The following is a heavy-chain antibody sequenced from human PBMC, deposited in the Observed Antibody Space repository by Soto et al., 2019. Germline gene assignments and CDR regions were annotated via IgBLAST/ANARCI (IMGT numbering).Heavy chain of an antibody. V-gene: IGHV3-23*01. J-gene: IGHJ6*02. D-gene: IGHD2-2*01. CDR2: ISGSGETT. CDR1: GFTFSSYA. Sequence: GGSLRLSCAASGFTFSSYALNWVRQGPGKGLEWVSVISGSGETTSYADSVKGRFTISRDDSKNTLYLQMNSLRAADAAVYYCTKARSTSLYGMDVWGQGTTVTVSS. CDR3: TKARSTSLYGMDV.